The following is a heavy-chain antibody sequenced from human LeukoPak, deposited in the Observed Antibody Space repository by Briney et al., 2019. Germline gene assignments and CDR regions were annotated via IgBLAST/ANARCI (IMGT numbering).Heavy chain of an antibody. CDR2: IYTSGST. CDR3: ARDSIAAIDY. D-gene: IGHD6-6*01. Sequence: SETLSLTCTVSGGSISSGSYYWSWIRQPARKGLEWIGRIYTSGSTNYNPSLKSRVTISVDTSKNQFSLKLSSVTAADTAVYYCARDSIAAIDYWGQGTLVTVSS. CDR1: GGSISSGSYY. V-gene: IGHV4-61*02. J-gene: IGHJ4*02.